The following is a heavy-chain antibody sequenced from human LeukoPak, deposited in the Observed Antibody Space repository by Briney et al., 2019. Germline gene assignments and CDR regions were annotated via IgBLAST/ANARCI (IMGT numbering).Heavy chain of an antibody. V-gene: IGHV4-61*02. J-gene: IGHJ4*02. CDR2: IYTSGST. Sequence: SETLSLTCTVSGGSISSGSYYWSWIRQPAGKGLEWIGRIYTSGSTNYNPSLKSRVTMSVDTSKNQFSLKLSSVTAADTAVYYCARDIGYCSGGSCYPFDYWGQGTLVTVSS. CDR1: GGSISSGSYY. D-gene: IGHD2-15*01. CDR3: ARDIGYCSGGSCYPFDY.